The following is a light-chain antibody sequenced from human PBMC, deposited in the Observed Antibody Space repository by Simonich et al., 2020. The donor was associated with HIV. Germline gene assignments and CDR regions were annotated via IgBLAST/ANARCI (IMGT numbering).Light chain of an antibody. CDR3: QQYNNWPPIT. CDR2: DAS. J-gene: IGKJ5*01. V-gene: IGKV3-15*01. Sequence: EIVLTQSPATLSLSPGERATLSCRASQSVSSYLAWYQQKPGQAPRLLIYDASTRATGSPARFSGSGSGTEFTLTISSLQSEDFAVYYCQQYNNWPPITFGQGTRLEIK. CDR1: QSVSSY.